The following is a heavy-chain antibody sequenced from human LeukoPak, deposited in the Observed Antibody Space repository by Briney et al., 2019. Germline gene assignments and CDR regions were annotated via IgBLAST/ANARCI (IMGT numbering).Heavy chain of an antibody. J-gene: IGHJ4*02. CDR1: GFTFSSYW. Sequence: PGGSLRLSCAASGFTFSSYWMSWVRQAPGKGLEWVANIKQDGSEKYYVDSVKGRFTISRDNAKNSLYLQMNSLRVEDTAVYYCARAGYYDTSGYYPTDYWGQGTLVTVSS. V-gene: IGHV3-7*03. CDR3: ARAGYYDTSGYYPTDY. CDR2: IKQDGSEK. D-gene: IGHD3-22*01.